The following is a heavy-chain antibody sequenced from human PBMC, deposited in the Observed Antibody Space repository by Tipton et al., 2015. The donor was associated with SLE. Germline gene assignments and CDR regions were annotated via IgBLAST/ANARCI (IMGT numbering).Heavy chain of an antibody. CDR3: ARFGYRIAVGIGNY. Sequence: LRLSCAVSGYSISSGYYWGWIRQPPGKGLEWIGSIYHSGSTYYNPSLKSRVTISVDTSKNQFSLKLSSVTAADTAVYYCARFGYRIAVGIGNYWGQGTLVTVSS. CDR2: IYHSGST. D-gene: IGHD6-19*01. V-gene: IGHV4-38-2*01. J-gene: IGHJ4*02. CDR1: GYSISSGYY.